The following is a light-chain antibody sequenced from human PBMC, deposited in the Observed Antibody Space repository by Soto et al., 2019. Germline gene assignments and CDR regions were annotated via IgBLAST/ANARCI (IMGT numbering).Light chain of an antibody. CDR2: GTS. V-gene: IGKV3-20*01. Sequence: EIVLTQSPGTLSLSPGERATLSCRASQSVSSSFLACYQQKPGQAPRLLISGTSTMATGIPDRFSGSGSGTAYTLTISRLEPEDFAVYYCQQYDSSPWTFGQGTKVEIK. CDR3: QQYDSSPWT. CDR1: QSVSSSF. J-gene: IGKJ1*01.